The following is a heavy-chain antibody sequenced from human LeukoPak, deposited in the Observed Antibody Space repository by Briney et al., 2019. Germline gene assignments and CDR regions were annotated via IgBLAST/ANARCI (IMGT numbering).Heavy chain of an antibody. CDR1: GFTFSSYS. Sequence: GSLRLSCAASGFTFSSYSMNWVRQAPGKGLEWVSCISSSSSYIIYADSVKGRSTISRDNAKNSLYLQMNSLRAEDTAVYYCARDKGYSGYDFWPSYWGQGTLVTVSS. CDR3: ARDKGYSGYDFWPSY. D-gene: IGHD5-12*01. J-gene: IGHJ4*02. V-gene: IGHV3-21*01. CDR2: ISSSSSYI.